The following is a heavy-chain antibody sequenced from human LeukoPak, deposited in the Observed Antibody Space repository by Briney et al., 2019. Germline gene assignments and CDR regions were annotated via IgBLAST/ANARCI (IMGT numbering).Heavy chain of an antibody. CDR3: ARRGYSYGPGYYYYYMDV. CDR2: IYYSGST. CDR1: GGSPSSYY. D-gene: IGHD5-18*01. Sequence: PSETLSLTCTVSGGSPSSYYWSWIRQPPGKGLWWIGYIYYSGSTSYNPSLKSRVTISVGTSKNQFSLKLSSVTAADTAVYYCARRGYSYGPGYYYYYMDVWGKGTTVTVSS. V-gene: IGHV4-59*01. J-gene: IGHJ6*03.